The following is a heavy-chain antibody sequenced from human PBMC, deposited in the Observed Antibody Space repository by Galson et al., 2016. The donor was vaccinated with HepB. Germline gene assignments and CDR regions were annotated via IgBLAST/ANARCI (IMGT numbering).Heavy chain of an antibody. CDR2: IYYSEGT. V-gene: IGHV4-59*12. J-gene: IGHJ4*02. CDR3: ARYSGDASGWSYTL. Sequence: WIRQPPGKGLEWIGYIYYSEGTTYNPSLKSRLTISLDTSQNQVSLNLRSLTAADTATYYCARYSGDASGWSYTLWGQGTLVTVSS. D-gene: IGHD6-19*01.